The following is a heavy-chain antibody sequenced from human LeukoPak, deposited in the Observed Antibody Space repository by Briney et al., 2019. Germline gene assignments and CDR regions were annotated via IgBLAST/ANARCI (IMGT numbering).Heavy chain of an antibody. Sequence: SETLSLTCAVSGGSISSSNWWSWVRQPPGKGLEWIGSIYYSGSTYYNPSLKSRVTISVDTSKNQFSLKLSSVTAADTAVYYCARGGDSGYEPNFDYWGQGTLVTVSS. CDR3: ARGGDSGYEPNFDY. CDR2: IYYSGST. CDR1: GGSISSSNW. D-gene: IGHD5-12*01. V-gene: IGHV4-4*02. J-gene: IGHJ4*02.